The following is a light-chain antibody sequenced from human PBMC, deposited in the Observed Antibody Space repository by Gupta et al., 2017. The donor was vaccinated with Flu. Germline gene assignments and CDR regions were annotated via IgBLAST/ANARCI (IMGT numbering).Light chain of an antibody. J-gene: IGLJ1*01. CDR2: GNS. CDR3: AAWDDSRNGHYV. CDR1: SSNIGSNP. Sequence: QSVLAQPPSASETPGQRVTISCSGSSSNIGSNPVNWYQRVPGTAPNLLIYGNSQRPSGVPDRFSGSKSGTSASLAISGLQAEEEADYYCAAWDDSRNGHYVFGTGTKVTVL. V-gene: IGLV1-44*01.